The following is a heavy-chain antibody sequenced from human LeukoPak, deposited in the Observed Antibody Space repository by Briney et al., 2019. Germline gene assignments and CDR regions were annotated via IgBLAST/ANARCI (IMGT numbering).Heavy chain of an antibody. CDR1: GFTFSNYV. CDR2: ISGSGGST. V-gene: IGHV3-23*01. J-gene: IGHJ5*02. CDR3: AKQPYQYVSGSPSWLDP. D-gene: IGHD3-10*01. Sequence: PGGSLRLSCAASGFTFSNYVMSWVRQAPGKGLEWVSGISGSGGSTNYADSVKGRFTISRDNSKSTLYLQMNTLRAEDTAVYFCAKQPYQYVSGSPSWLDPWGQGTLVTVSS.